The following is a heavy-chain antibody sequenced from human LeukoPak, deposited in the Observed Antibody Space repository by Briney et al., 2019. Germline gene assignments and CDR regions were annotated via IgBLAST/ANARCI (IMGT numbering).Heavy chain of an antibody. D-gene: IGHD6-19*01. Sequence: ASVKVSCKASGYTFTSYYMHWVRQAPGQGLEWMGIINPSGGSTSYAQKFQGRVTMTRDMSTSTVYMELSSLRSEDTAVHYCARDRRAVAGSSRAFDIWGQGTMVTVSS. CDR2: INPSGGST. J-gene: IGHJ3*02. V-gene: IGHV1-46*01. CDR3: ARDRRAVAGSSRAFDI. CDR1: GYTFTSYY.